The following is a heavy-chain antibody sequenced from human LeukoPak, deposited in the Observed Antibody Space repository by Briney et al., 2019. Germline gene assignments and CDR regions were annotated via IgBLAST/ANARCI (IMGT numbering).Heavy chain of an antibody. D-gene: IGHD6-13*01. J-gene: IGHJ6*03. CDR1: GYTFGSYY. Sequence: ASVKVSCKASGYTFGSYYMHWVRLAPGQGLEWMGIIDPTGGDTTYAPKFQDRFTLTRDTSTSTVYLGLSSLTSDDTAVYYCASGNRGSSWYLYYYYYMDVWGKGTTVTVSS. CDR2: IDPTGGDT. V-gene: IGHV1-46*01. CDR3: ASGNRGSSWYLYYYYYMDV.